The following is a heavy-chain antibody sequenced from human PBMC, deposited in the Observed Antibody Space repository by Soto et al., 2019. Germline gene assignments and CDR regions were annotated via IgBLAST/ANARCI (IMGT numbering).Heavy chain of an antibody. D-gene: IGHD2-15*01. CDR2: IYYSGST. V-gene: IGHV4-31*03. Sequence: QVQLQESGPGLVKPSQTLSLTCTVSGGSISSGGYYWSWIRQHPGKGLEWIGYIYYSGSTYYNPSPKSRVTISVDTSKNQFSLKLSSVTAADTAVYYCARGGEQLQGCSSSSSFDYWGQGTLVTVSS. CDR3: ARGGEQLQGCSSSSSFDY. J-gene: IGHJ4*02. CDR1: GGSISSGGYY.